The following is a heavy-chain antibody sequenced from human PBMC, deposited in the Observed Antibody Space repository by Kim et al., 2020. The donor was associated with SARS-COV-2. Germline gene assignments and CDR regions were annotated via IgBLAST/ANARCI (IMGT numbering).Heavy chain of an antibody. Sequence: SETLSLTCAVYGGSFSGYYWSWIRQPPGKGLEWIGEINHSGSTNYNPSLKSRVTISVDTSKNQFSLKLSSVTAADTAVYYCASRIRGTYSSSWSEYFDYWGQGTLVTVSS. D-gene: IGHD6-13*01. V-gene: IGHV4-34*01. CDR3: ASRIRGTYSSSWSEYFDY. CDR2: INHSGST. CDR1: GGSFSGYY. J-gene: IGHJ4*02.